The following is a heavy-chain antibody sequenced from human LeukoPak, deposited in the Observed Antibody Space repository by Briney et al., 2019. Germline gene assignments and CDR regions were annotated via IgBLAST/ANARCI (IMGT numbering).Heavy chain of an antibody. D-gene: IGHD6-19*01. Sequence: GGSLRLSCAASGFTFSSYAMSWVRQAPGKGLEWVSSITTSGGSTSYADSVRGRFTISRDNSKNTLYLQMNSLRAEDTAVYYCAKGRDEDSSGWFYYYGMDVWGQGTTVTVSS. CDR3: AKGRDEDSSGWFYYYGMDV. J-gene: IGHJ6*02. V-gene: IGHV3-23*01. CDR2: ITTSGGST. CDR1: GFTFSSYA.